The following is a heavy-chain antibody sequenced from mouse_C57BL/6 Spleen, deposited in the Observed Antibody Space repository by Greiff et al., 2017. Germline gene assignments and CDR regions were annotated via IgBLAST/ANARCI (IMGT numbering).Heavy chain of an antibody. Sequence: QVQLQQSGPELVKPGASVKISCKASGYAFSSSWMNWVKQRPGKGLEWIGRIYPGDGDTNYNGKFKGKATLTADKSSSTAYMQLSSLTSEDSAVYFGARAGGRGGYFDYWGQGTTLTVSS. V-gene: IGHV1-82*01. CDR3: ARAGGRGGYFDY. CDR1: GYAFSSSW. D-gene: IGHD3-3*01. CDR2: IYPGDGDT. J-gene: IGHJ2*01.